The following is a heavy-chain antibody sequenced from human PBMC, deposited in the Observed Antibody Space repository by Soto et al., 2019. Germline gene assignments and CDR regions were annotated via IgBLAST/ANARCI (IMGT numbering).Heavy chain of an antibody. CDR2: IYYMGRT. CDR1: SISTYY. Sequence: QVQLQESGPGLVKPSETLSLTCTVDSISTYYWNWIRQPPGKGLEWIGYIYYMGRTNYNSSLKSRVTMSMDTSKNQFSLKLSSVTAADTAIYYCARDAVGATHFDYWGPGAPVTVSS. V-gene: IGHV4-59*01. J-gene: IGHJ4*02. CDR3: ARDAVGATHFDY. D-gene: IGHD1-26*01.